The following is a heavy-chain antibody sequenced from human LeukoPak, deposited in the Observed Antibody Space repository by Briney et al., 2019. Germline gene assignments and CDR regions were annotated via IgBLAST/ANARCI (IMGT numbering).Heavy chain of an antibody. Sequence: PSETLSLTXTVSGGSINNYYWSWIRQPAGEGLEWIGHIYTSGNTNYNPSLKSRVTMSIDTSKNQFSLKVTSVTAADTAVYYCARLAMGWNYFGYWGQGALVTVSS. CDR3: ARLAMGWNYFGY. CDR1: GGSINNYY. V-gene: IGHV4-4*07. J-gene: IGHJ4*02. CDR2: IYTSGNT. D-gene: IGHD2-15*01.